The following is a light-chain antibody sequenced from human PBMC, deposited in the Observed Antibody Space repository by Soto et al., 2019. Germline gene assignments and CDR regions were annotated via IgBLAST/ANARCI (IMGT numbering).Light chain of an antibody. CDR2: AAS. V-gene: IGKV3-20*01. Sequence: EIVLTQSPGTLSLSPGERATVSCRASQSLRSSYLAWYQQKPGQAPRILIYAASSRATGIPDRFSGSGSGTDFTLTISRLEPEDFAVYYCQQYGRSPTTFGQGTKVDIK. CDR3: QQYGRSPTT. J-gene: IGKJ1*01. CDR1: QSLRSSY.